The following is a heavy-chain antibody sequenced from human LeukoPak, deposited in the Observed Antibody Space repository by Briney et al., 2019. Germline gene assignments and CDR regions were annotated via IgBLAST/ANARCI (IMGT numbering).Heavy chain of an antibody. Sequence: GGSLRLSCAASGFTFSSYAMHWVRQAPGKGLEYVSAISSNGGSTYYANSVKGRFTISRDNSKNTLYLQMGSLRAEDTAVYYCAKGRVPGLAVAGLDYWGQGTLVTVSS. J-gene: IGHJ4*02. CDR1: GFTFSSYA. CDR3: AKGRVPGLAVAGLDY. V-gene: IGHV3-64*01. CDR2: ISSNGGST. D-gene: IGHD6-19*01.